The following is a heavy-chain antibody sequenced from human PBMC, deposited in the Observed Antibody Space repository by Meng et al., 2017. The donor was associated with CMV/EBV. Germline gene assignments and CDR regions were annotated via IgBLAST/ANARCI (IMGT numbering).Heavy chain of an antibody. V-gene: IGHV1-69*10. Sequence: SVKVSCKASGYTFTSYAISWVRQAPGQGLEWMGGIIPILGIANYAQKFQGRVTITADKSTSTAYMELSSLRSEDTAVYYCAMGITIFGVVTHYYYYYGMDVWGQGTTVTVSS. D-gene: IGHD3-3*01. CDR2: IIPILGIA. CDR1: GYTFTSYA. J-gene: IGHJ6*02. CDR3: AMGITIFGVVTHYYYYYGMDV.